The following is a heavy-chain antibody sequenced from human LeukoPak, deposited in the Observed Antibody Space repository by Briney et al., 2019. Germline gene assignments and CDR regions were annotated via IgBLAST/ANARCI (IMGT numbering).Heavy chain of an antibody. CDR1: GASIHNYY. J-gene: IGHJ4*02. CDR2: ISASGIT. D-gene: IGHD3-10*01. CDR3: ARDLLYYYSSRSYYGIDY. Sequence: PSGTLSLTCTVSGASIHNYYWSWIRQAAGKGLEGIGHISASGITNYSPSLKSRVIMSVEPAKKQFSLTLSSVTAAHTAVYYCARDLLYYYSSRSYYGIDYWGQGTLVTVSS. V-gene: IGHV4-4*07.